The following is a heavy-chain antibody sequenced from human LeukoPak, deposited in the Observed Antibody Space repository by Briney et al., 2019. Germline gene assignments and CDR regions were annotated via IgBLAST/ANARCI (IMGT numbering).Heavy chain of an antibody. CDR3: AKTDAEGRFYYYYYYMDV. CDR2: ISGSGGST. J-gene: IGHJ6*03. Sequence: HPGGSLRLSCAASGFTFSSYAMSWVRQAPGKGLEWVSAISGSGGSTYYADSVKGRFTISRDNSKNTLYLQMNSLRAEDTAVYYCAKTDAEGRFYYYYYYMDVWGKGTTVTVSS. V-gene: IGHV3-23*01. CDR1: GFTFSSYA.